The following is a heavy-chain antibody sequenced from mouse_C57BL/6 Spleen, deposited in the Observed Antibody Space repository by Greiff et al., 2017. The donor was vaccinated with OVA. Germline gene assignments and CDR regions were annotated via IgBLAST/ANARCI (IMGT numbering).Heavy chain of an antibody. Sequence: EVQLQQSGPELVKPGASVKISCKASGYTFTDYYMNWVKQSHGKSLEWIGDINPNTGGTSYNQKFKGKATLTVDKSSSTAYMERRSLASEDSAVYYCARGDYDGGYAMDYWGQGTSVTVSS. CDR3: ARGDYDGGYAMDY. CDR1: GYTFTDYY. D-gene: IGHD2-4*01. CDR2: INPNTGGT. J-gene: IGHJ4*01. V-gene: IGHV1-26*01.